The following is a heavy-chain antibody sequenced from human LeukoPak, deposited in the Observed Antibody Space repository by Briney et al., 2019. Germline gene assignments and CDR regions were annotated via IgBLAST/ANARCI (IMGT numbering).Heavy chain of an antibody. D-gene: IGHD6-13*01. J-gene: IGHJ4*02. CDR2: TSTYNGNT. CDR1: GYTFISYG. Sequence: ASVKVSCKASGYTFISYGITWVRQAPGQGLECMGWTSTYNGNTVYVQKLQGRVTMTTDTSTSTVYMELRSLRSDDTAVYYCGRVHSSSWYQSDYWGQGTLVTVSS. V-gene: IGHV1-18*01. CDR3: GRVHSSSWYQSDY.